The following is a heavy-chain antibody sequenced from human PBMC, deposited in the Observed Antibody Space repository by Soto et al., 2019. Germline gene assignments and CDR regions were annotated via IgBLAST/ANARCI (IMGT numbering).Heavy chain of an antibody. Sequence: EVQLVESGGGLVQPGGSLRLSCAASGFTFSTYWMTFVRQAPGKGLEWVAIIKQDGSEKYYVDSVKGRFTISRDNAKNSLFLQMNCLRAEDTAVYFCGGGTELIFDCWGHGSLGTVSS. J-gene: IGHJ5*01. D-gene: IGHD2-8*02. CDR2: IKQDGSEK. CDR3: GGGTELIFDC. V-gene: IGHV3-7*05. CDR1: GFTFSTYW.